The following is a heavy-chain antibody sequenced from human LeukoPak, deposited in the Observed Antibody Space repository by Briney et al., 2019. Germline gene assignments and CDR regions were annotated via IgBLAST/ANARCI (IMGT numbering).Heavy chain of an antibody. Sequence: SETLSLTCTVSGGSISSYYWSWIRQPPGKGLEWIGYIYYSGSTNYNPSLKSRVTISVDTSKNQFSLKLSSVTAADTAVYYCARDSTVTTPNYYYYYGMDVWGQGTTVTVSS. CDR1: GGSISSYY. V-gene: IGHV4-59*01. D-gene: IGHD4-17*01. CDR3: ARDSTVTTPNYYYYYGMDV. J-gene: IGHJ6*02. CDR2: IYYSGST.